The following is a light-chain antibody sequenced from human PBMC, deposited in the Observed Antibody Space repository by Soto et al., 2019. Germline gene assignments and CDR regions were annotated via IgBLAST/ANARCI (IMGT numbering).Light chain of an antibody. J-gene: IGKJ2*01. Sequence: DIQMTQSPSTLSASVGDRVIITCRASQSVNWWLAWYQQKPGKAPKLLISKTSSLDSVVPSKFSVSGSGTEFSLTISRLQPDDFATYYCQQYSDDMYTFGQGTKLEIK. CDR3: QQYSDDMYT. V-gene: IGKV1-5*03. CDR2: KTS. CDR1: QSVNWW.